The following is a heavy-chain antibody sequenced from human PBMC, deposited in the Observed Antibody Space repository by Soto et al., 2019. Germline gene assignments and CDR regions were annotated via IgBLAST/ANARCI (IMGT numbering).Heavy chain of an antibody. D-gene: IGHD2-15*01. CDR2: INPSGGST. CDR3: ASTPRVLAATQFVY. V-gene: IGHV1-46*03. CDR1: GYTFASYY. Sequence: GASVKVSCKASGYTFASYYMHWGRQAPGQGLEWMGIINPSGGSTSYEQKFQGRVTMTRDTSTSTVYMELSSLRSEDTAVYYCASTPRVLAATQFVYWGQGPLVTVSS. J-gene: IGHJ4*02.